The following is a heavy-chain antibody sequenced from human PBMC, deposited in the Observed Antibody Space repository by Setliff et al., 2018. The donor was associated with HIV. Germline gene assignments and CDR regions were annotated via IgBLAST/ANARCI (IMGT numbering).Heavy chain of an antibody. D-gene: IGHD3-22*01. CDR1: GFTFSSYA. CDR2: ISGSGGST. V-gene: IGHV3-23*01. CDR3: AKDRTVVVITIFDC. J-gene: IGHJ4*02. Sequence: GGSLRLSCAASGFTFSSYAMSWVRQAPGKGLEWVSAISGSGGSTYYADSVKGRFTISRDNSKNTLYLQMNSLRAEGTAVYYCAKDRTVVVITIFDCWGQGTLVTVSS.